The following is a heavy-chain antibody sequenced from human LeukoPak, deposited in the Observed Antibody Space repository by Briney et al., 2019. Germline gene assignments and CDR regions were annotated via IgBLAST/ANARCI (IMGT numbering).Heavy chain of an antibody. V-gene: IGHV1-46*01. J-gene: IGHJ5*02. D-gene: IGHD3-9*01. Sequence: ASVNVSCKASGYTFTSYYMHCVRQAPGQGLEWMGILNPSVGSTSYAQKFQGRVTITRDTSTSTVYMKLSSLRSEDTAVYYCAREIPGGYFDWLYNWFDPWGQGTLVTVSS. CDR2: LNPSVGST. CDR3: AREIPGGYFDWLYNWFDP. CDR1: GYTFTSYY.